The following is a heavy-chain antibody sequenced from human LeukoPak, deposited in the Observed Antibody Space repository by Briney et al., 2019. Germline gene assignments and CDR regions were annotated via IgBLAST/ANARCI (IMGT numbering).Heavy chain of an antibody. V-gene: IGHV3-64*01. CDR2: ISSNGGST. J-gene: IGHJ5*02. CDR3: AREWISREGYGSSWYGENWFDP. CDR1: GFTFSSYA. D-gene: IGHD6-13*01. Sequence: PGGSLRLSCAASGFTFSSYAMHWVRQAPGKGLEYVSAISSNGGSTYYANSVKGRFTISRDNSKNTLYLQMGSLRAEDMAVYYCAREWISREGYGSSWYGENWFDPWGQGTLVTVSS.